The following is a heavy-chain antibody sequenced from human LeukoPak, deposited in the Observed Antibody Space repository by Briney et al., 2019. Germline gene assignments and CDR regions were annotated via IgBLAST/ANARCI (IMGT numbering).Heavy chain of an antibody. CDR3: ARGFFASGWAS. J-gene: IGHJ5*02. CDR1: GDSVTNKNAA. V-gene: IGHV6-1*01. Sequence: SQTLSLTRAISGDSVTNKNAAWNWIRQSPSRGLEWLGRTYYTSRWNNEYAESVKSRITISPDTSKNQFSLQINSVTPEDTAVYYCARGFFASGWASWGQGTLVTVSS. CDR2: TYYTSRWNN. D-gene: IGHD6-19*01.